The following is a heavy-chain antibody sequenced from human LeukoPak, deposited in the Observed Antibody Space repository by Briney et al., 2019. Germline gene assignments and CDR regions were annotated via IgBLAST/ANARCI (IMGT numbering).Heavy chain of an antibody. Sequence: GGSLRLSCAASGFTFSSYSMNWVRQAPGKGLEWVSSISSSSSYIYYADSVKGRFTISRDNAKNSLYLQMNSLRAEDTAVYYCASPRYITGTMWGLNYWGQGTLVTVSS. D-gene: IGHD1-7*01. J-gene: IGHJ4*02. CDR1: GFTFSSYS. CDR2: ISSSSSYI. CDR3: ASPRYITGTMWGLNY. V-gene: IGHV3-21*01.